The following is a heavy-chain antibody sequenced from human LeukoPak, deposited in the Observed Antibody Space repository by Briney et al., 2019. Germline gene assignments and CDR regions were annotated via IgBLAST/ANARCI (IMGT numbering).Heavy chain of an antibody. Sequence: GGSLRLSCAASGFTVSSNYMSWVRQAPGKGLGCVSVIHSGGSTYYADSVKGRFTISRDNSKNTLYLQMNSLRAEDTAVYYCARDKYPGGFDYWGQGTLVTVSS. J-gene: IGHJ4*02. D-gene: IGHD2-2*02. CDR3: ARDKYPGGFDY. CDR2: IHSGGST. V-gene: IGHV3-53*01. CDR1: GFTVSSNY.